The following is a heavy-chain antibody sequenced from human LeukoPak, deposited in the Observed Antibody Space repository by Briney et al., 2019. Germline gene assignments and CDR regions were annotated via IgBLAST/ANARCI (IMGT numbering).Heavy chain of an antibody. Sequence: PGGSLRLSCAASGFTFSSYSMTWVRQAPGKGLEWVSAISGGGGNTFYADSVKGRFTISRDNSKNTLYLQMNSLRAEDTAVYYCAKDLLRCSGGSCYWGQGTLVTVSS. CDR3: AKDLLRCSGGSCY. D-gene: IGHD2-15*01. V-gene: IGHV3-23*01. CDR2: ISGGGGNT. CDR1: GFTFSSYS. J-gene: IGHJ4*02.